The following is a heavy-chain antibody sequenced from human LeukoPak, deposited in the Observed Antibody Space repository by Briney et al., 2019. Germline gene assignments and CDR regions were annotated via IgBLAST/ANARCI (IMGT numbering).Heavy chain of an antibody. CDR3: ATYMEGANTSENY. V-gene: IGHV7-4-1*02. CDR2: INTNTGNP. J-gene: IGHJ4*02. Sequence: ASVKVSCKASGYTFTSYYMHWVRQAPGQGLEWMGWINTNTGNPTYAQGFTGRFVFSLDTSVSTAYLQISSLKAEDTAVYYCATYMEGANTSENYWGQGTLVTVSP. CDR1: GYTFTSYY. D-gene: IGHD1-26*01.